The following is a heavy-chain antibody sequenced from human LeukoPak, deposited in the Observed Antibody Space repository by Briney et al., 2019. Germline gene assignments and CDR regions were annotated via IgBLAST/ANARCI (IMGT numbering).Heavy chain of an antibody. CDR2: ISGLGGST. D-gene: IGHD5-18*01. Sequence: GGSLRLSCAASGFTFDDYGMHWVRQAPGKGLQWVSLISGLGGSTYYADSVKGRFTISRDNSKHSVYLQMNSLRTEDTALYYCAKEGYSYGYYFDYWGRGTLVSVSS. V-gene: IGHV3-43*02. J-gene: IGHJ4*02. CDR3: AKEGYSYGYYFDY. CDR1: GFTFDDYG.